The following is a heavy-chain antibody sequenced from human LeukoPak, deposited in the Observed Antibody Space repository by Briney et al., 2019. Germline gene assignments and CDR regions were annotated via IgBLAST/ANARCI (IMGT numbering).Heavy chain of an antibody. D-gene: IGHD1-14*01. CDR3: AKRSGAPNNFDY. CDR1: GFTFDEHD. Sequence: GGSLRLSCAASGFTFDEHDMFWVRQVPGKGLEWVCLISKDGGNKQYADSVKGRFSVSRDNNRNSLSLQMNSLRSEDTALYFCAKRSGAPNNFDYWGQGALVTASS. CDR2: ISKDGGNK. V-gene: IGHV3-43*02. J-gene: IGHJ4*02.